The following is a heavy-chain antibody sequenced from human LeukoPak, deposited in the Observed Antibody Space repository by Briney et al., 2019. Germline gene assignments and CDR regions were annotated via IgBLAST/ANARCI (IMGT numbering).Heavy chain of an antibody. J-gene: IGHJ4*02. Sequence: ASVKVSCKASGYTFTSYDINWVRQATGQGLEWMGWMNPNSGNTGYAQKFQGRVTMTRDTSISTAYMELSRLRSDDTAVYYCARDGGYDILTGYGYWGQGTLVTVSS. CDR3: ARDGGYDILTGYGY. D-gene: IGHD3-9*01. CDR1: GYTFTSYD. CDR2: MNPNSGNT. V-gene: IGHV1-8*01.